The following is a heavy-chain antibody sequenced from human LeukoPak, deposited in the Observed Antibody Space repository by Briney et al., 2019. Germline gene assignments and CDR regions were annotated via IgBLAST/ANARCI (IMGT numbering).Heavy chain of an antibody. CDR2: IYYSGIT. Sequence: SETLSLTCTVSGVSISSSSYYWGWIRQPPGKGLEWIGSIYYSGITYYNPSLKSQVTISVDTSKNQFSLKLSSVTAADTAVYYWASGGYYGSAYDYWGQGTLVTVSS. D-gene: IGHD3-10*01. J-gene: IGHJ4*02. CDR3: ASGGYYGSAYDY. V-gene: IGHV4-39*01. CDR1: GVSISSSSYY.